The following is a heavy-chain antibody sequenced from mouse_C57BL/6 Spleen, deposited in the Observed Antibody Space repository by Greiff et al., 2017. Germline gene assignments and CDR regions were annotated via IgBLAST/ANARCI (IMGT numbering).Heavy chain of an antibody. CDR2: IDPETGGS. Sequence: QVQLQQPGAELVRPGASVTLSCKASGYTFTDYEMHWVKQTPVHGLEWIGAIDPETGGSAYNQKFKGKAILTADKSSSTADMALRSLASEDSAVYYCTRSGDYDRGFAYWGQGTLVTVSA. D-gene: IGHD2-4*01. V-gene: IGHV1-15*01. J-gene: IGHJ3*01. CDR1: GYTFTDYE. CDR3: TRSGDYDRGFAY.